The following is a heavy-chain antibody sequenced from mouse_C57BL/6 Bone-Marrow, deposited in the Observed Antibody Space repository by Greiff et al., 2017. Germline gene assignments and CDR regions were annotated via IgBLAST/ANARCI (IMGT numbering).Heavy chain of an antibody. CDR1: GYTFTSYW. J-gene: IGHJ3*01. D-gene: IGHD2-3*01. CDR2: IDPSDSET. Sequence: QVQLQQPGAELVRPGSSVKLSCKASGYTFTSYWMHWVKQRPIQGLEWIGNIDPSDSETHYNQKFKDKATLTVDKSSSTAYMQLSSLTSEDSAVYYGARWEDGYYPFADWGQGTLVTVSA. V-gene: IGHV1-52*01. CDR3: ARWEDGYYPFAD.